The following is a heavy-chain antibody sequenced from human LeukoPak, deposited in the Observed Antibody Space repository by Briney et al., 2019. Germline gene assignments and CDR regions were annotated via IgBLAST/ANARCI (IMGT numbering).Heavy chain of an antibody. CDR1: GFTFSSYA. V-gene: IGHV3-30*04. Sequence: PGGSLRLSCAASGFTFSSYAMHWVRQAPGKGLEWVAVMSYDGSNKYYADSVKGRFTISRDNSKNTLYLQMNSLRAEDTAVYYCAREPYYYDSSGAPYYWFDYWGQGTLVTVSS. CDR2: MSYDGSNK. J-gene: IGHJ4*02. CDR3: AREPYYYDSSGAPYYWFDY. D-gene: IGHD3-22*01.